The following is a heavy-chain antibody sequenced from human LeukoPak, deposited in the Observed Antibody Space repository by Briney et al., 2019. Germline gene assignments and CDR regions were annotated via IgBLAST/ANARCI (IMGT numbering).Heavy chain of an antibody. D-gene: IGHD2-2*01. J-gene: IGHJ4*02. CDR2: IYYSGST. V-gene: IGHV4-39*01. Sequence: SETLSLTCTVSGGSISSSSYYWGWIRQPPGKGLEWIGSIYYSGSTYYNPSLKSRVTISVDTSKNQFSLKLSSVTAADTAVYYYARRPAAMPGLSNYFDYWGQGTLVTVSS. CDR3: ARRPAAMPGLSNYFDY. CDR1: GGSISSSSYY.